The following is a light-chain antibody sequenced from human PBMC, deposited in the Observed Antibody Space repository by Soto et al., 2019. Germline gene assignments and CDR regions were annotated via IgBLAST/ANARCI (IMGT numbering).Light chain of an antibody. V-gene: IGKV3-15*01. CDR2: SAS. Sequence: EIVMTQAPATPAVASGERANLSLKARQSVSSKLALYQQRPVQAPRLLIYSASTRATGIPARFSGSGSGTEFTLTISSLQSEDFAVYYCHQYNHWLTWTFGKGTKVDI. CDR3: HQYNHWLTWT. J-gene: IGKJ1*01. CDR1: QSVSSK.